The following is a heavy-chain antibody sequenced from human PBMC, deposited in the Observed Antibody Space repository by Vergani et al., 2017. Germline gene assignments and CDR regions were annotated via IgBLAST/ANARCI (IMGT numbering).Heavy chain of an antibody. J-gene: IGHJ5*02. D-gene: IGHD6-19*01. CDR3: ARHSTVEWLVKLVCIAP. CDR2: IYYSGST. V-gene: IGHV4-39*01. CDR1: GDSIRSSNYY. Sequence: QLQLQESGPGLVKPSATLSLTCSVSGDSIRSSNYYWGWIRQPPGKGLEWIASIYYSGSTYYNPSLKCRVTISVDTSKNQFSLKRSSVPSADTAVYFCARHSTVEWLVKLVCIAPGGQGILVTVSS.